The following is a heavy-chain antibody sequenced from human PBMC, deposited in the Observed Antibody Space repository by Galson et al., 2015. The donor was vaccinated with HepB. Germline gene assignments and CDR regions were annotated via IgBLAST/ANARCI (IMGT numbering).Heavy chain of an antibody. Sequence: SLRLSCAASGFTVSSNYMSWVRQAPGKGLEWVSVIYSGGSTYYADSVKGRFTVSRDNSKNTLYLQMNSLRAEDTAVYYCARSGWFGELLPIDYWGQGTLVTVSS. CDR3: ARSGWFGELLPIDY. J-gene: IGHJ4*02. CDR1: GFTVSSNY. CDR2: IYSGGST. V-gene: IGHV3-53*01. D-gene: IGHD3-10*01.